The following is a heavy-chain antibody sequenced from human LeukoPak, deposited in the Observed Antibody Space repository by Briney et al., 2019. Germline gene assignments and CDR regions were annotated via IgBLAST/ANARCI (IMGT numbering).Heavy chain of an antibody. CDR2: ISYDGSNK. V-gene: IGHV3-30*18. D-gene: IGHD1-1*01. CDR1: GFTFSSYG. CDR3: AKDLGVGLERRFDP. J-gene: IGHJ5*02. Sequence: GGSLRLSCAASGFTFSSYGMHWVRQAPGKGLEWVAVISYDGSNKYYADSLKGRFTISRDNSKNTLHLQMNSLRAEDTAVYYCAKDLGVGLERRFDPWGQGTLVTVSS.